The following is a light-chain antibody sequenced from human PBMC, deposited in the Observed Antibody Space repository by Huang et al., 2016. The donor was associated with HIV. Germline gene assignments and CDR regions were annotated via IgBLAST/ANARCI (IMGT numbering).Light chain of an antibody. CDR3: LQDHNYPRT. V-gene: IGKV1-6*01. CDR2: GAS. Sequence: AIQMTQSPSFLSASVGVRVTITCRASQGITDDLAWDQQKPGKATKILISGASTLRSGVPSRFSGSGSGTDFTLTISSLQPEDYATYYCLQDHNYPRTFGQGTKVEI. J-gene: IGKJ1*01. CDR1: QGITDD.